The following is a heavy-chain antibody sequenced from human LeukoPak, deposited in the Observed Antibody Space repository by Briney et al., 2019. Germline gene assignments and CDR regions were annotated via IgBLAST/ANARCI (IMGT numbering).Heavy chain of an antibody. V-gene: IGHV3-9*01. Sequence: GGSLRLSCAASGFTFDDYAMHWVRHAPGKGLEWVSGISWNSGSIGYADSVKGRFTISRDNAKNSLYLQMNSLRAEDTAVYYCARNRGGYSYAYYYYYMDVWGKGTTVTVSS. CDR2: ISWNSGSI. D-gene: IGHD5-18*01. CDR1: GFTFDDYA. J-gene: IGHJ6*03. CDR3: ARNRGGYSYAYYYYYMDV.